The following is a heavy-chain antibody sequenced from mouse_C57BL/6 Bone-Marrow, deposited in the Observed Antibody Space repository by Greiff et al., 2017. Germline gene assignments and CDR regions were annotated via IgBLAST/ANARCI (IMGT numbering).Heavy chain of an antibody. CDR1: GFTFSSYA. CDR2: ISAGGSYT. CDR3: ARDAVVAPTEYFDV. Sequence: EVKLVESGGGLVKPGGSLKLSCAASGFTFSSYAMSWVRQTPEKRLEWVATISAGGSYTYYPDNVKGRFTISRDNAKTDMYLKMSNLKSEDTDMYYCARDAVVAPTEYFDVWGTGTTVTVSS. J-gene: IGHJ1*03. V-gene: IGHV5-4*01. D-gene: IGHD1-1*01.